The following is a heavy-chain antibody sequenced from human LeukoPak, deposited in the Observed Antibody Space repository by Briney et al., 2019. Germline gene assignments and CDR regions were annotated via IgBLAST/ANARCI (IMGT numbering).Heavy chain of an antibody. CDR3: ARGLIYRTLDY. J-gene: IGHJ4*02. Sequence: ASVKVSCKASGYTFTSYGISWVRQATGQGLEWMGWINPNSGGTNYAQKFQGRVTMTRDTSISTAYMELSRLRSDDTAVYYCARGLIYRTLDYWGQGTLVTVSS. V-gene: IGHV1-2*02. CDR1: GYTFTSYG. CDR2: INPNSGGT. D-gene: IGHD1-14*01.